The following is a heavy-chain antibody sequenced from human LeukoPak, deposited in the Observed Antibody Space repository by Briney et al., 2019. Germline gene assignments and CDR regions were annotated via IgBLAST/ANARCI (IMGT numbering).Heavy chain of an antibody. D-gene: IGHD3-10*01. CDR2: INTSGST. CDR1: GGSISSYY. CDR3: ARVGSSGSGSYYPDY. V-gene: IGHV4-4*07. Sequence: SETLSLTCTVSGGSISSYYWRWIRQPAGKGLEWIGRINTSGSTNYNPSLKSRVTMSVDTSKNHFSLKLSSVTAADTAMYYCARVGSSGSGSYYPDYWGQGTLVTVSS. J-gene: IGHJ4*02.